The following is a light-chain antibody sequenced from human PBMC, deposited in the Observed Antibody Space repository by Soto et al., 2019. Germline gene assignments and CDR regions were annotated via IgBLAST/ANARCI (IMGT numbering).Light chain of an antibody. CDR2: LGS. CDR1: QSLLHSNGYNY. Sequence: DIVMTQSPLSLPVTPGEPASISCRSSQSLLHSNGYNYLDWYLQKPGQSPQLLIYLGSNRASGVPDRVSGSASGTDFTLKHSSVEAEDVGVYYCMHALPAPLLTFGGGTTVEIK. V-gene: IGKV2-28*01. CDR3: MHALPAPLLT. J-gene: IGKJ4*01.